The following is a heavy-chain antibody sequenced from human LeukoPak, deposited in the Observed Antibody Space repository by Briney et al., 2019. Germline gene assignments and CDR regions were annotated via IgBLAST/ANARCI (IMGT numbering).Heavy chain of an antibody. Sequence: GGSLRLSCAASGFTFSSYAMSGVRQAPGKGLECVSSITSSGAATYYADSVKGGFTISRDNSDNTLYLQMNSLRAEDTAVYYCAKDRPNYYGSNGHYYKLNGDCWGQGTLVTVSS. CDR3: AKDRPNYYGSNGHYYKLNGDC. CDR2: ITSSGAAT. V-gene: IGHV3-23*01. J-gene: IGHJ4*02. CDR1: GFTFSSYA. D-gene: IGHD3-22*01.